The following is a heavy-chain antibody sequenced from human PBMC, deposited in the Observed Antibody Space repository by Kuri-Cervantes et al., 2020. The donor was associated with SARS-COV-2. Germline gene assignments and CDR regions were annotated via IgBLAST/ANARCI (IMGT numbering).Heavy chain of an antibody. D-gene: IGHD5-24*01. CDR3: ARGGWGDGYIDY. V-gene: IGHV1-3*01. CDR2: INAGNGNT. Sequence: GESLKISCKASGYTFATYAIHWVRQAPGQRLEWMGWINAGNGNTKYSQKFQGRVTITRDTSASTAYMELSSLRSEDTAVYYCARGGWGDGYIDYWGQGTLVTVSS. CDR1: GYTFATYA. J-gene: IGHJ4*02.